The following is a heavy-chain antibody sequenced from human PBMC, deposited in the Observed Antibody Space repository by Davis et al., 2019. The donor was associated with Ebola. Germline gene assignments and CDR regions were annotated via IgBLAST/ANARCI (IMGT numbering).Heavy chain of an antibody. V-gene: IGHV1-2*04. Sequence: AASVKVSCKASGYTFIDNYIHWMRQAPGQGPEWMGWINPKSGGTKYAQRFQDWVTTTRDTSITTAYVELSGLTSDDTAIYYCARALSATYDYYVDVWGKGTAVTVSS. CDR3: ARALSATYDYYVDV. CDR2: INPKSGGT. D-gene: IGHD2-8*01. CDR1: GYTFIDNY. J-gene: IGHJ6*03.